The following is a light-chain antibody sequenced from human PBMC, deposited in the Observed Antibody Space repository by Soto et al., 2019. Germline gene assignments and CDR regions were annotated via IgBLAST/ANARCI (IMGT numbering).Light chain of an antibody. V-gene: IGKV3-20*01. CDR2: GAS. J-gene: IGKJ3*01. Sequence: EIVLTQSPGTLSVSPGERVTLSCRASQSVSSNYLAWYQQRPGQAPRLLIFGASYRATGIPDRFSGSGSGTDFTLTISRLEPEDFAVYYCQHYSSSPPEFTFGPGTKVDSK. CDR3: QHYSSSPPEFT. CDR1: QSVSSNY.